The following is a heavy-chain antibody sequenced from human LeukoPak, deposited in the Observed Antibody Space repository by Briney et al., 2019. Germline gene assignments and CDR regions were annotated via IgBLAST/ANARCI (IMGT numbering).Heavy chain of an antibody. V-gene: IGHV3-30*02. Sequence: GGSLRLSCAASGFTFSSYGMHWVRQAPGKGLEWVAFIRYDGSNKYYADSVKGRFTISRDNSKNTLYLQMNSLRAEDTAVYYCAKDFHRYYYDSSGYSYFDYWGQGTLVTVSS. CDR3: AKDFHRYYYDSSGYSYFDY. J-gene: IGHJ4*02. CDR2: IRYDGSNK. D-gene: IGHD3-22*01. CDR1: GFTFSSYG.